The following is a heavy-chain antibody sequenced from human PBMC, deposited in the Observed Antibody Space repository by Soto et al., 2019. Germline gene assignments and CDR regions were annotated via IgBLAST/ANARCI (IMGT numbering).Heavy chain of an antibody. CDR2: IYDSGNMY. Sequence: SEPLSLPCTVSGCSITSCGHYGGWIRQYPGKGLEWIGHIYDSGNMYFYNPSLKSRVTIAADTSRNQFSLSLSSLTAADTAVYDCQKDPKAWGQGTQVTVSS. CDR1: GCSITSCGHY. D-gene: IGHD2-15*01. J-gene: IGHJ5*02. V-gene: IGHV4-31*03. CDR3: QKDPKA.